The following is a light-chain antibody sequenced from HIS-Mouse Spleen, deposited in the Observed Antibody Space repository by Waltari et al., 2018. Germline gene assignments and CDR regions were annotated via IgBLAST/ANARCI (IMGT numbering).Light chain of an antibody. CDR3: QSYDSSNPVV. CDR2: EDN. J-gene: IGLJ2*01. CDR1: SGSIASNY. V-gene: IGLV6-57*02. Sequence: NFMLTQPHSVSESPGKTVTISCTGSSGSIASNYVQWYQQRPGSAPTTVIYEDNQRPSRFPDRFSGSIDSSSNSASLTISGLKTEDEADYYCQSYDSSNPVVFGGGTKLTVL.